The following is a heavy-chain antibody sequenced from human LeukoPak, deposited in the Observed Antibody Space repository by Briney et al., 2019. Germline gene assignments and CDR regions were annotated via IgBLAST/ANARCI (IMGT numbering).Heavy chain of an antibody. CDR1: GFTFSSYS. D-gene: IGHD6-13*01. J-gene: IGHJ5*02. Sequence: GGSLRLSCAASGFTFSSYSMNWVRQAPGKGLEWVSSISSSSSYIYYADSVKGRFTISRDNAKNSLYLQMNSLRAEDTAVYYCAKAYSSSWYVSWFDPWGQGTLVTVSS. CDR2: ISSSSSYI. V-gene: IGHV3-21*04. CDR3: AKAYSSSWYVSWFDP.